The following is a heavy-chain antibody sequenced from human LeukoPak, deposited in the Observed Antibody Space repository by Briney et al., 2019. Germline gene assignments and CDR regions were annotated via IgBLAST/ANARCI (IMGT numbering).Heavy chain of an antibody. CDR2: FYYTGST. CDR1: GGSVSGGSYY. D-gene: IGHD3-10*01. Sequence: SETLSFTCTVSGGSVSGGSYYWSWIRQPPGKGLEWIGYFYYTGSTNYNPSLRSRVTISVDTSKNQFSLKLSSVTAADTAVYYCARSMVRGVIVFDYWGQGTLVTVSS. CDR3: ARSMVRGVIVFDY. V-gene: IGHV4-61*01. J-gene: IGHJ4*02.